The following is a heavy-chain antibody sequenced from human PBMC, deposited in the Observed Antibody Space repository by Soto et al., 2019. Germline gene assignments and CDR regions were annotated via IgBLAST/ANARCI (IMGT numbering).Heavy chain of an antibody. CDR3: GKGRSYYYYYGVDV. CDR2: IIDSGGST. Sequence: GGSLRLSCAASGFTVSSTYMSWVRQAPGKGLEWVSDIIDSGGSTYYADSVKGRFTISRDNSKSTLYLQMNSLRAEDTAVYYCGKGRSYYYYYGVDVWGQGTTVTVSS. J-gene: IGHJ6*02. V-gene: IGHV3-23*01. D-gene: IGHD1-26*01. CDR1: GFTVSSTY.